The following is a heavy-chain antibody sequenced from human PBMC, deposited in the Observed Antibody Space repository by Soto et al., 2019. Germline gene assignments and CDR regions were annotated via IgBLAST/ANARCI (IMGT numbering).Heavy chain of an antibody. J-gene: IGHJ6*02. CDR1: GGTFSSYT. CDR2: IIPILGIA. Sequence: QVQLVQSGAEVKKPGSSVKVSCKASGGTFSSYTISWVRQAPGQGLEWMGRIIPILGIANYAQKFQGRVTITADKSTSTGYMELSSLRSEDTAVYYSARDRREVRGLYGMDVWGQGTTVTVSS. V-gene: IGHV1-69*08. CDR3: ARDRREVRGLYGMDV. D-gene: IGHD3-10*01.